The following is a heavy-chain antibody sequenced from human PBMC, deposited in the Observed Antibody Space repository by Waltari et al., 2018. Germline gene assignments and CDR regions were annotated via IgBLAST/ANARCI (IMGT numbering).Heavy chain of an antibody. CDR1: GGSFSGYY. J-gene: IGHJ3*02. CDR3: ARAWISLILGATSAFDI. Sequence: QVQLQQWGAGLLKPSETLSLTCAVYGGSFSGYYWSWIRQPPGKGLEWIGGINHSGSTNSNPSLKSRVTISVDTSKNQFALKLSSLTAADTAVYYCARAWISLILGATSAFDIWGQGTMVTVS. V-gene: IGHV4-34*01. CDR2: INHSGST. D-gene: IGHD1-26*01.